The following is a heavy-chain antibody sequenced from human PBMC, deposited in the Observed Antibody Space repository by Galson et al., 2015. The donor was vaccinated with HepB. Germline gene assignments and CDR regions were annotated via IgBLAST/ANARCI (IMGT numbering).Heavy chain of an antibody. CDR3: ARVAVVGGPNDAFDI. V-gene: IGHV1-2*04. Sequence: SVKVSCKASGYTFTGYYMHWVRQAPGQGLEWMGWINPNSGGTNYAQKFQGWVTMTRDTSISTAYMELSRLRSDDTAVYYCARVAVVGGPNDAFDIWGQGTMVTVSS. CDR2: INPNSGGT. J-gene: IGHJ3*02. D-gene: IGHD1-26*01. CDR1: GYTFTGYY.